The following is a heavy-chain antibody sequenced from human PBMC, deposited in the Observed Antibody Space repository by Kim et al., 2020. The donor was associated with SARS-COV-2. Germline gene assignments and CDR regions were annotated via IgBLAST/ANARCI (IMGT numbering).Heavy chain of an antibody. J-gene: IGHJ3*02. V-gene: IGHV1-24*01. Sequence: ASVKVSCKVSGYTLTELSMHWVRQAPGKGLEWMGGFDPEDGETIYAQKFQGRVTMTEDTSTDTAYMELSSLRSEDTAVYYCATGVEIVELHNDAFDIWGQGTMVTVSS. CDR2: FDPEDGET. D-gene: IGHD3-22*01. CDR1: GYTLTELS. CDR3: ATGVEIVELHNDAFDI.